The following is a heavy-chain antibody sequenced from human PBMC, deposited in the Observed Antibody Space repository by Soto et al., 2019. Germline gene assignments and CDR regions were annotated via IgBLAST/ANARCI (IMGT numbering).Heavy chain of an antibody. V-gene: IGHV6-1*01. D-gene: IGHD6-19*01. CDR1: GDSVSSNSAA. CDR2: TYYRSKWYN. Sequence: PSQTLSLTCAISGDSVSSNSAAWNWIRQSPSRGLEWLGRTYYRSKWYNDYAVSVKSRITINPDTSKNQFSLQLSSVTPEDTAAYYCAREGGISIAVAGRNFDYWGQGTLVTVSS. CDR3: AREGGISIAVAGRNFDY. J-gene: IGHJ4*02.